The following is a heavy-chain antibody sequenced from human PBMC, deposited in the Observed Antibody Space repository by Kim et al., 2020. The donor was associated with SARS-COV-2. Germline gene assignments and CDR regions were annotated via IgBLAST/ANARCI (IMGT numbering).Heavy chain of an antibody. Sequence: GGSLRLSCAASGFTFSSYAMSWVRQAPGKGLEWVSAISGSGGSTYYADSVKGRFTISRDNSKNTLYLQMNSLRAEDTAVYYCAKDTGLYCSGGSCPAFDIWGQGAMVTVSS. CDR3: AKDTGLYCSGGSCPAFDI. D-gene: IGHD2-15*01. J-gene: IGHJ3*02. CDR2: ISGSGGST. CDR1: GFTFSSYA. V-gene: IGHV3-23*01.